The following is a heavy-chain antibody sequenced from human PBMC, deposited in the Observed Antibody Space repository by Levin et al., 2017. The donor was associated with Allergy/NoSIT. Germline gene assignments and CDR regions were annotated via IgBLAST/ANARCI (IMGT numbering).Heavy chain of an antibody. Sequence: GGSLRLSCAASGFTVSSNYMSWVRQAPGKGLEWVSLIYRGGTTYYADSVKGRFTISRVNSNNTLYLQMNSLRAEDTAVYYCARRYYGLGTYYMDVWGKGTTVTVAS. D-gene: IGHD3-10*01. V-gene: IGHV3-66*01. J-gene: IGHJ6*03. CDR3: ARRYYGLGTYYMDV. CDR2: IYRGGTT. CDR1: GFTVSSNY.